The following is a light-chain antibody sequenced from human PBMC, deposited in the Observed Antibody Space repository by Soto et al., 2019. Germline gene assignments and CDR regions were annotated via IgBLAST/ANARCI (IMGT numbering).Light chain of an antibody. CDR3: QHYNNWRGT. J-gene: IGKJ4*01. CDR1: QSVSSN. CDR2: GAS. Sequence: IVMSQSPATLSVSPGERATLYCRASQSVSSNLAWYQQKPGQAPRLLIYGASSRATGIPDRFSGSGSGTDFTLTISSLEPEDFAVYYCQHYNNWRGTLGGGTKVDIK. V-gene: IGKV3D-15*01.